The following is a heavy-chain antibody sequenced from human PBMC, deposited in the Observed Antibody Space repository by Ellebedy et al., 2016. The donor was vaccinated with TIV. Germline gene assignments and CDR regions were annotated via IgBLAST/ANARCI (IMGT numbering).Heavy chain of an antibody. V-gene: IGHV3-74*01. CDR3: ARGGPYYDILTAHGR. J-gene: IGHJ4*02. CDR2: INGDDTTT. CDR1: GFSFHLYW. Sequence: GESLKISCSASGFSFHLYWMHWVRLVPGKGLVWVSRINGDDTTTDYADSVKGRFTVSRDNAKNTLYLQMNSLRAEDMGVYYCARGGPYYDILTAHGRWGQGTLVTVSS. D-gene: IGHD3-9*01.